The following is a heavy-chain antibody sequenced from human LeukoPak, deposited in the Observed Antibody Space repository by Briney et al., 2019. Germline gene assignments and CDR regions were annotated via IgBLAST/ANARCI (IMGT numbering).Heavy chain of an antibody. J-gene: IGHJ5*02. D-gene: IGHD3-22*01. V-gene: IGHV3-74*01. Sequence: GGSLRLACAASGFTFDDYAMHWVRQAPGKGLVWVSRINSDGINTSYADSVKGRFTISRDNAKNTLNLQMNSLRAEDTAVYYCARDLGQYYDTSDNWFDPWGQGTLVTVSS. CDR2: INSDGINT. CDR3: ARDLGQYYDTSDNWFDP. CDR1: GFTFDDYA.